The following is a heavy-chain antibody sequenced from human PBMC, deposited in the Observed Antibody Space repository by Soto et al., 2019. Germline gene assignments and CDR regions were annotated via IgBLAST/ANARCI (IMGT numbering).Heavy chain of an antibody. D-gene: IGHD2-2*01. V-gene: IGHV3-74*01. J-gene: IGHJ6*02. Sequence: GGSLRLSCAASGFTFSSYWMHWVRQAPGKGLVWVSRINSDGSSTSYADSVKGRFTISRDNAKNTLYLQMNSLRAEGTAVYYCASTVPAARPGSTYYYYGMDVWGQGTTVTAP. CDR1: GFTFSSYW. CDR3: ASTVPAARPGSTYYYYGMDV. CDR2: INSDGSST.